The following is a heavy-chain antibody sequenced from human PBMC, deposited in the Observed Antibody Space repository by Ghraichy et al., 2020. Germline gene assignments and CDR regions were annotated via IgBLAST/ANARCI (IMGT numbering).Heavy chain of an antibody. V-gene: IGHV3-15*01. CDR2: IKRKSDGGTT. CDR3: TTRGEWNDYEY. J-gene: IGHJ4*02. D-gene: IGHD3-16*01. Sequence: LSLTCAASGFTFSNAWMNWVRQAPGKGLEWVGLIKRKSDGGTTDYAAPVKGRFTISRDDSKNTLYLQMNSLKTEDTAFYYCTTRGEWNDYEYWGQGTLVTVAS. CDR1: GFTFSNAW.